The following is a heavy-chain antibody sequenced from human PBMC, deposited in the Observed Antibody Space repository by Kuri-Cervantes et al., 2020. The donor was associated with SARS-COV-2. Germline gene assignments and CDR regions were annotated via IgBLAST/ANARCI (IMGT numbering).Heavy chain of an antibody. CDR1: GGSISSGDYY. Sequence: SETLSLTCTVSGGSISSGDYYWSWIRQPPGKGLEWIGYIYYSGSTYYNPSLKSRVTISVDTSKNQFSLKLSSVTAADTAVYYCARLGKNCTNGICNTYHYYYMDVWGKGTTVTDSS. V-gene: IGHV4-30-4*02. J-gene: IGHJ6*03. D-gene: IGHD2-8*01. CDR2: IYYSGST. CDR3: ARLGKNCTNGICNTYHYYYMDV.